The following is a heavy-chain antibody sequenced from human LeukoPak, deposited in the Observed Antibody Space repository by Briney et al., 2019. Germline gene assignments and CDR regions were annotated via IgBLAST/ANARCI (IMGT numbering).Heavy chain of an antibody. V-gene: IGHV3-30*04. CDR2: ISYDGSNK. CDR1: GFTFSSYA. Sequence: PGGSLRLSCAASGFTFSSYAMHWVRQAPGKGLEWVAVISYDGSNKYYADSVKGRFTISRDNSKNTLYLQMNSLRAEDTAVYYCAKDGGYQLSDSWGQGTLVTVSS. CDR3: AKDGGYQLSDS. J-gene: IGHJ5*01. D-gene: IGHD2-2*01.